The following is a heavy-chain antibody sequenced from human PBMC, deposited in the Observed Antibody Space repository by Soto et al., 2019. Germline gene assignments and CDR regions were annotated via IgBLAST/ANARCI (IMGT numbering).Heavy chain of an antibody. CDR1: GCSISGSY. CDR2: IYYSGST. CDR3: ARAPRGNYGYPSYFDY. V-gene: IGHV4-59*01. Sequence: SDTLPHTCTGSGCSISGSYWSCMLEHPGKGLEWIGYIYYSGSTNYNPSLKSRVTISVDTSKNQFSLKLSSVTAADTAVYYCARAPRGNYGYPSYFDYWGQGTLVTVS. D-gene: IGHD3-10*01. J-gene: IGHJ4*02.